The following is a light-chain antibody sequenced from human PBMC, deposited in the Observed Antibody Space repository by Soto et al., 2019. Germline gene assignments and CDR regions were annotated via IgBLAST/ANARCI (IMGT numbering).Light chain of an antibody. V-gene: IGLV2-14*01. CDR1: SSDVGGYNY. CDR3: SSYTSSSTRV. Sequence: QSALTQPASVSGSPGQSITISCTGTSSDVGGYNYVSWYQQHPGKAPKLMIYEVSNRTSGVSNLFSGSKSGNTASLTISGLQAEDEADYYCSSYTSSSTRVFGGGTKLTVL. CDR2: EVS. J-gene: IGLJ3*02.